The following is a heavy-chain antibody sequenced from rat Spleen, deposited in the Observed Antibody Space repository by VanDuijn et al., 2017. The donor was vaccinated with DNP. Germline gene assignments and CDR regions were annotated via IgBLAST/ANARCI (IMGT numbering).Heavy chain of an antibody. CDR1: GFTFSDNN. CDR2: LTYDGSRN. Sequence: EVQLVESGGGLVQPGRSMKLSCAASGFTFSDNNMAWVRQAPKKGLEWVATLTYDGSRNYYRDSVKGRFTISRDNAKSTLYLQMNSLRSEDTATYYCARPTDWYFEFWGPGTMVTVSS. V-gene: IGHV5-7*01. CDR3: ARPTDWYFEF. J-gene: IGHJ1*01.